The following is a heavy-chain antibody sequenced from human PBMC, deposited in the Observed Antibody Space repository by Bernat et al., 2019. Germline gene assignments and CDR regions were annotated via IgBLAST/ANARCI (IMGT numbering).Heavy chain of an antibody. V-gene: IGHV1-18*01. CDR2: ININNGKT. D-gene: IGHD3-22*01. CDR1: GYIFTKYG. Sequence: QAQLVQSGAEVEKPGASVRVSCRTSGYIFTKYGVSWVRQAPGQGLEWVGWININNGKTDYAERVQGRVSLTTDTFTSTVYMELRSLTSDDTAVYYCARVPIGYYDGNGYPYYFDSWGQGTMVTVSS. J-gene: IGHJ4*02. CDR3: ARVPIGYYDGNGYPYYFDS.